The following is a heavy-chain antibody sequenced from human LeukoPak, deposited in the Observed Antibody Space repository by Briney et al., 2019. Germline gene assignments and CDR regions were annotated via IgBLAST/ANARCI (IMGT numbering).Heavy chain of an antibody. Sequence: GGSLRLSCAASGFTFSSYEMNWVRQAPGKGLEWVSYISSSGSTIYYADSVKGRFTISRDNTKNTLYLQMNSLRAEDTAVYYCAKDRHAPGRYCSSTSCFPFDSWGQGTLVTVSS. J-gene: IGHJ5*01. CDR2: ISSSGSTI. D-gene: IGHD2-2*01. V-gene: IGHV3-48*03. CDR1: GFTFSSYE. CDR3: AKDRHAPGRYCSSTSCFPFDS.